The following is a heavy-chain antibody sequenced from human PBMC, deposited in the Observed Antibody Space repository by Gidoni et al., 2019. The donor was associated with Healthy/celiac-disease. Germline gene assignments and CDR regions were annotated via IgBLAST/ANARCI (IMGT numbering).Heavy chain of an antibody. J-gene: IGHJ5*02. CDR2: ISAYNGNT. Sequence: QVQLVQSGAEVKKHGASVKVSCKAAGYTFTSYGISWVRQAPGQWLEWMGWISAYNGNTNYAPKLQGRVTMTTDTSTSTAYLELRSLRSDDTAVYYCARDSRFREEGWFDPWGQGTLVTVSS. CDR3: ARDSRFREEGWFDP. D-gene: IGHD3-10*01. CDR1: GYTFTSYG. V-gene: IGHV1-18*01.